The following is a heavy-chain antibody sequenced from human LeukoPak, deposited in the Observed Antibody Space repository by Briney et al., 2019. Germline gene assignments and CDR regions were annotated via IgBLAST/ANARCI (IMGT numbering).Heavy chain of an antibody. CDR3: AKGLTVTTLWAFDI. V-gene: IGHV3-53*01. CDR1: GFTVSSNY. D-gene: IGHD4-17*01. Sequence: PGGSLRLSCAASGFTVSSNYMSWVRQAPGKGLEWVSVLYSGGNTYYADSVKGRFTISRDNSKNTLYLQMNSLRAEDTAVYYCAKGLTVTTLWAFDIWGQGTMVTVSS. J-gene: IGHJ3*02. CDR2: LYSGGNT.